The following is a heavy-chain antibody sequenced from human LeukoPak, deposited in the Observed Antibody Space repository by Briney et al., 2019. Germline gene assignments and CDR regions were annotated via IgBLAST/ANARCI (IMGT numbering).Heavy chain of an antibody. J-gene: IGHJ3*02. CDR2: IYTSGST. Sequence: SETLSLTCAVYGGSFSGYYWSWIRQPAGKGLEWIGRIYTSGSTNYNPSLKSRVTMSVDTSKNQFSLKLSSVTAADTAVYYCARANAGRGAFDIWGQGTMVTVSS. CDR3: ARANAGRGAFDI. V-gene: IGHV4-59*10. CDR1: GGSFSGYY. D-gene: IGHD1-1*01.